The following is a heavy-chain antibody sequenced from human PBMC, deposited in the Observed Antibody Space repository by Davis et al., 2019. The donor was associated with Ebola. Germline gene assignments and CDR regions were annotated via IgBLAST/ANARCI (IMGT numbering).Heavy chain of an antibody. D-gene: IGHD3-3*01. V-gene: IGHV3-23*01. J-gene: IGHJ6*02. Sequence: GGSLRLSCAASGFTFSSYAISWVRQAPGKGLEWVSAISGSGGSTYYADSVKGRFTISRDNSKNTLYLQMNSLRAEDTAVYYCAKDSRYDFWSGYYEGMDVWGQGTTVTVSS. CDR1: GFTFSSYA. CDR2: ISGSGGST. CDR3: AKDSRYDFWSGYYEGMDV.